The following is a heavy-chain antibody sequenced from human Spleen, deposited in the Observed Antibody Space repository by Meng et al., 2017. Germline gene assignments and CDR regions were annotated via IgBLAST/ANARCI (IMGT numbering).Heavy chain of an antibody. Sequence: QVVLVQSGAEVKKPGASVKVSCEASGYTLSSDGFSWVRQAPGQGLEWLGWINTYNGKTDYAQKFQGRITMTTDTFTSTAYMELRNLRSDDTAVYYCATRGNPYLNCWGQGTLVTVSS. CDR3: ATRGNPYLNC. CDR2: INTYNGKT. J-gene: IGHJ4*02. CDR1: GYTLSSDG. V-gene: IGHV1-18*01.